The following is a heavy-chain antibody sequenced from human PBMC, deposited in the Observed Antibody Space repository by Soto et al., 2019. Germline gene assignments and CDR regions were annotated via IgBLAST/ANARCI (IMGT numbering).Heavy chain of an antibody. Sequence: QVQLVQAGAEVKKPGASVKVSCKASGYTFTVYSIIWLRQAPGQVLEWMGWISAYSVDTIYAPTLQDRIRMTTATSTSTAYMELRSLRSDYTAVYYCARSSGGYCDYAVPLAYWGQGALVTVSS. CDR2: ISAYSVDT. D-gene: IGHD4-17*01. V-gene: IGHV1-18*01. J-gene: IGHJ4*02. CDR1: GYTFTVYS. CDR3: ARSSGGYCDYAVPLAY.